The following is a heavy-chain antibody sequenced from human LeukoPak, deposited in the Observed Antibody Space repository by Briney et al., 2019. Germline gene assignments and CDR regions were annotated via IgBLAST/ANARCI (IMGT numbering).Heavy chain of an antibody. CDR1: GGSISSGSYY. D-gene: IGHD5-18*01. CDR3: ARVDSRRGAGYSYLYYFDY. V-gene: IGHV4-61*02. J-gene: IGHJ4*02. Sequence: SETLSLTCTVSGGSISSGSYYWSWIRQPAGKGLEWIGRIYTSGSTNYNPSLKSRVTISVDTSKNQFSLKLSSVTAADTAVYYCARVDSRRGAGYSYLYYFDYWGQGTLVTVSS. CDR2: IYTSGST.